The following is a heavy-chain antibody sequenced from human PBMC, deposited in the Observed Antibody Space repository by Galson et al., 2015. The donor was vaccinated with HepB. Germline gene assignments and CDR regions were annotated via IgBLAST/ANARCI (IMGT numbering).Heavy chain of an antibody. D-gene: IGHD6-6*01. CDR2: IIPIFGTA. V-gene: IGHV1-69*13. CDR3: ARDSEQLVPGSGWFDP. Sequence: SVKVSCKASGGTFSSYAISWVRQAPGQGLEWMGGIIPIFGTANYAQKFQGRVTITADESTSTAYMELSSLRSEDTAVYYCARDSEQLVPGSGWFDPWGQGTLVTVSS. J-gene: IGHJ5*02. CDR1: GGTFSSYA.